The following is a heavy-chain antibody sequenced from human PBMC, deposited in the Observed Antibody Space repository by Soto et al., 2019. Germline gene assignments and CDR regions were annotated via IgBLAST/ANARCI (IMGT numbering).Heavy chain of an antibody. Sequence: QVQLEQSGAEVKQPGSSVRVSCKTSGGTFSTYAINWVRQAPGQGLEWMGAIIPLFGTADYSQKFQGRVTSTADESTSTAYMELISLRSDDTAVYFCARPKGTYSSGYYYFDFWGQGTLVTVSS. D-gene: IGHD6-19*01. CDR1: GGTFSTYA. J-gene: IGHJ4*02. CDR3: ARPKGTYSSGYYYFDF. CDR2: IIPLFGTA. V-gene: IGHV1-69*01.